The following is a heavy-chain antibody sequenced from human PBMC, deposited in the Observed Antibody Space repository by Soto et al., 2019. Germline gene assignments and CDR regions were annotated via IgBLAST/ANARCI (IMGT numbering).Heavy chain of an antibody. CDR1: GYVFTSFA. J-gene: IGHJ4*02. Sequence: ASVKVSCKTSGYVFTSFAIHWMRQAPGQGPEWMGWINTGNGDSKYSEKFQDRVTITRDTSATTAYMELSSRRSEDTAVYYCARSKTIVMPGFDHWGQGTLVTVSS. V-gene: IGHV1-3*04. D-gene: IGHD2-21*01. CDR3: ARSKTIVMPGFDH. CDR2: INTGNGDS.